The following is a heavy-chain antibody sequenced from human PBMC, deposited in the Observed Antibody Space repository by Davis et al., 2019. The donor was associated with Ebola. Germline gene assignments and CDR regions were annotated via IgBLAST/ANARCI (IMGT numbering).Heavy chain of an antibody. CDR3: ARDREGSSSWYQYYYYYGMDV. V-gene: IGHV1-69*04. D-gene: IGHD6-13*01. CDR1: RGTFSSYA. Sequence: SVQVSCKASRGTFSSYAISWVRQAPGQGLERMGRIIPILGIANYAQKFQGRVTITADKSTSTAYMELSSLRSEDTAVYYCARDREGSSSWYQYYYYYGMDVWGQGTTVTVSS. J-gene: IGHJ6*02. CDR2: IIPILGIA.